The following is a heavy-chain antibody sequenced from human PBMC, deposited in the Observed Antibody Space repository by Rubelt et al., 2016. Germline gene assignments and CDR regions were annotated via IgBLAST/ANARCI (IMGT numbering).Heavy chain of an antibody. V-gene: IGHV1-3*01. CDR1: GYTFTSYA. Sequence: QVQLVQSGAEVKKPGASVKVSCKASGYTFTSYAMHWVRQAPGQRLEWMGWINAGNGNTKYSQKFQGRGTITRDKSASTAYMELSSLRSEDTAVYYCARGDIVVVVAASNPLDYWGQGTLVTVSS. CDR2: INAGNGNT. CDR3: ARGDIVVVVAASNPLDY. D-gene: IGHD2-15*01. J-gene: IGHJ4*02.